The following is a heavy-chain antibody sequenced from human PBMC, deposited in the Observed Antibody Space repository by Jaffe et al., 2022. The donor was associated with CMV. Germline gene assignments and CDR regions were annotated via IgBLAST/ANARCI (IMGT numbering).Heavy chain of an antibody. CDR3: ARGPDSSGYYPTFDY. Sequence: QVQLVQSGAEVKKPGSSVKVSCKASGGTFSSYAISWVRQAPGQGLEWMGRIIPILGIANYAQKFQGRVTITADKSTSTAYMELSSLRSEDTAVYYCARGPDSSGYYPTFDYWGQGTLVTVSS. CDR2: IIPILGIA. D-gene: IGHD3-22*01. J-gene: IGHJ4*02. V-gene: IGHV1-69*09. CDR1: GGTFSSYA.